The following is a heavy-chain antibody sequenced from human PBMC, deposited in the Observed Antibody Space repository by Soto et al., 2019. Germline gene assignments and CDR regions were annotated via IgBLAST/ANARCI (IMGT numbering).Heavy chain of an antibody. CDR3: EKHLKYASGWPIHY. CDR1: GFSFSSYA. Sequence: GGSLRLSCAASGFSFSSYAVSWVRQAPGKGLEWVSVLDGSVGHTYYTNSVKGRFTISNDNSKNTLFLQMNSLKAEDTEVYFCEKHLKYASGWPIHYWGQGTLVTVSS. J-gene: IGHJ4*02. CDR2: LDGSVGHT. D-gene: IGHD6-19*01. V-gene: IGHV3-23*01.